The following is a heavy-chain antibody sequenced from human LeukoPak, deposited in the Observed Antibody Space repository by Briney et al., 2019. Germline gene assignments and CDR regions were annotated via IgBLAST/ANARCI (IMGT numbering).Heavy chain of an antibody. D-gene: IGHD1-7*01. Sequence: SETLSLTCTVSGDSISGYYWSWIRQPPGRGLEWIGYIYYSGNTDYNPSLKSRVTISVDTSKNQLSLKLSSVTAADTAVYYCSRHIGTTYYFDYWGQGTLVTVSS. CDR1: GDSISGYY. CDR3: SRHIGTTYYFDY. V-gene: IGHV4-59*01. CDR2: IYYSGNT. J-gene: IGHJ4*02.